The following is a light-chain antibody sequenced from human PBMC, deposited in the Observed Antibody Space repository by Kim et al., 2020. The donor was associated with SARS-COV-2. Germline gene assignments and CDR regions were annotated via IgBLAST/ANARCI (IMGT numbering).Light chain of an antibody. Sequence: ELTQPPSASGTPGQRVTISCSESSSNIGSNTVNWYQQLPGTAPKLLIYSNNQRPSGVPDRFSGSKSGTSASLAISGLQSEDEADYYCAAWDDSLNGVVFGGGTQLTVL. J-gene: IGLJ2*01. CDR2: SNN. V-gene: IGLV1-44*01. CDR3: AAWDDSLNGVV. CDR1: SSNIGSNT.